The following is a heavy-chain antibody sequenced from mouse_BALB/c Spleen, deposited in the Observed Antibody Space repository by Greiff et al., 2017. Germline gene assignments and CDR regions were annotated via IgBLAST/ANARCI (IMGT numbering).Heavy chain of an antibody. Sequence: EVHLVESGAELVKPGASVKLSCTASGFNIKDTYMHWVKQRPEQGLEWIGRIDPANGNTKYDPKFQGKATITADTSSNTAYLQLSSLTSEDTAVYYCARCYYDYDNYAMDYWGEGTSVTVSA. V-gene: IGHV14-3*02. CDR1: GFNIKDTY. CDR2: IDPANGNT. J-gene: IGHJ4*01. CDR3: ARCYYDYDNYAMDY. D-gene: IGHD2-4*01.